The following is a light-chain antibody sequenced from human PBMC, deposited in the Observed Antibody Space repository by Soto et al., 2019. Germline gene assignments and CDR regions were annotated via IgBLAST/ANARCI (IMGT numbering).Light chain of an antibody. CDR3: QEYSTWPRLYT. V-gene: IGKV3-15*01. J-gene: IGKJ2*01. CDR2: DAS. Sequence: EIVMTQSPATLSVSLGERVTLSCRASQSVSSYLAWYQQKPVQAPRLLISDASTRATDIPDRFSGSGSGTDFTHTVSCLQPTDIAVYYGQEYSTWPRLYTFGQGNKLEIK. CDR1: QSVSSY.